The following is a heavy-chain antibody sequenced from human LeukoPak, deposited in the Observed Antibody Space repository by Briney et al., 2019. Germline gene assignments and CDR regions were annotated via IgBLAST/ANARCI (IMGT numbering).Heavy chain of an antibody. CDR3: ARDSTYYYDSSLAFDI. J-gene: IGHJ3*02. Sequence: GGSLRLSCAASGFTFSSYSMNWVRQAPGKGLEWVSSISSSSSYIYYADSVKGRFTISRDNAKNSLYLQMNSLRAEDTAVYYCARDSTYYYDSSLAFDIWGQGTMVTVSS. D-gene: IGHD3-22*01. V-gene: IGHV3-21*01. CDR2: ISSSSSYI. CDR1: GFTFSSYS.